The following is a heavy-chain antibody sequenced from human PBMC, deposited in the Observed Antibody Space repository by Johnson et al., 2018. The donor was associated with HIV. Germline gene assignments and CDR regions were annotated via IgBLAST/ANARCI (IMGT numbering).Heavy chain of an antibody. J-gene: IGHJ3*02. V-gene: IGHV3-30*04. CDR2: ISYDGSNK. D-gene: IGHD4-17*01. CDR3: AREGTVSYGGAFDI. Sequence: QMQLVESGGGVVQPGRSLRLSCAASGFTFSSYAMHWVRKAPGKGLEWVAVISYDGSNKYYADTVKGRFTISRDNSKNTLSLQMNSLRAEDTAVYYCAREGTVSYGGAFDIWGQGTMVTVSS. CDR1: GFTFSSYA.